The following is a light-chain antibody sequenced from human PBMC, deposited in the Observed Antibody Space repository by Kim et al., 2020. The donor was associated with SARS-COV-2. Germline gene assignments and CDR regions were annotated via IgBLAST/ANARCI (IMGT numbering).Light chain of an antibody. CDR1: QSISNK. J-gene: IGKJ4*01. CDR3: QQYYNWPPVT. CDR2: GAS. Sequence: EIVMTQSPATLSVSPGERVTLSCRASQSISNKLAWYQQKPGQAPRLLIYGASTRATGIPARFSGSGSGTEFTLDISSLQSEDFAVYYCQQYYNWPPVTFGGGTEVEIK. V-gene: IGKV3-15*01.